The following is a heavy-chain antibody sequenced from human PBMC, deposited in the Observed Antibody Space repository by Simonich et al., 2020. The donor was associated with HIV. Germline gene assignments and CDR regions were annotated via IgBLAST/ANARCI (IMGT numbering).Heavy chain of an antibody. CDR1: GGSFSGYY. J-gene: IGHJ4*02. V-gene: IGHV4-34*01. D-gene: IGHD3-3*01. CDR3: ARRDRELILYFDY. CDR2: IKHSGIT. Sequence: QVQLQQWGAGLLKPSETLSLTCDVYGGSFSGYYWSCIRQPPGKGLGWIGEIKHSGITNYKSSLNSRATISVDKSKNHFSLKLSSVTAADTAIYYCARRDRELILYFDYWGQGNLVTVSS.